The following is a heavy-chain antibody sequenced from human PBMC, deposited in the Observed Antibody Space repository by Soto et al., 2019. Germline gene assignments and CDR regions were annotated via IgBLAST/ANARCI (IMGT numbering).Heavy chain of an antibody. CDR3: AWLRGNTYGPYDF. CDR1: GGSISSGNW. J-gene: IGHJ4*02. V-gene: IGHV4-4*02. Sequence: SETLSLTCAVSGGSISSGNWWSWVRQSPGKGLEWIGEIFASGSTNHNPSLKSRVTISVDKSKNQFSLNLNSVTAADTAMYYCAWLRGNTYGPYDFWGQGTLVTVSS. CDR2: IFASGST. D-gene: IGHD5-18*01.